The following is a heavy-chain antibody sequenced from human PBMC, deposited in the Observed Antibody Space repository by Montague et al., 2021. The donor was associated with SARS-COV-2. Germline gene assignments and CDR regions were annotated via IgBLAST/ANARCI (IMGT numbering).Heavy chain of an antibody. D-gene: IGHD6-19*01. V-gene: IGHV4-39*01. CDR3: ARQENSSGWFKPDAFDI. J-gene: IGHJ3*02. CDR1: GGSISSSSYY. CDR2: IYYSGST. Sequence: SETLSLTCTVSGGSISSSSYYWSRIRQPPGKGLEWIGSIYYSGSTYYNPSLKSRVTISVDTSKNQFSLKLSSVTAADTAVYYCARQENSSGWFKPDAFDIWGQGTMVTVSS.